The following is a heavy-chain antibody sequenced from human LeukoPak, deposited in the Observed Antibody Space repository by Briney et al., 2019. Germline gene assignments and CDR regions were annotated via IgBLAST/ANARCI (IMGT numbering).Heavy chain of an antibody. Sequence: GGSLRLSCAASGFTFSSYWVSWVRQAPGKGLEWVANIKQDGSEKYYVDSVKGRFTISRDNAKNSLYLQMNSLRAEDTAVYYCARDHDYGDYFDYWGQGTLVTVSS. CDR2: IKQDGSEK. J-gene: IGHJ4*02. D-gene: IGHD4-17*01. CDR1: GFTFSSYW. CDR3: ARDHDYGDYFDY. V-gene: IGHV3-7*03.